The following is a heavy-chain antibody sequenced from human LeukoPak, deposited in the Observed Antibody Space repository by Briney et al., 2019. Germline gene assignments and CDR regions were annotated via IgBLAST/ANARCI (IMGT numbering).Heavy chain of an antibody. J-gene: IGHJ4*02. V-gene: IGHV5-51*01. CDR3: ARQEAVAPDY. Sequence: GESLKISCKGSGYSFTRNWIAWVRQMPGKGLEWMGVIYPGDSDTRYSPSFQGQVTISADKSISTAYLQWSSLKASDTAMYYCARQEAVAPDYWGQGTLVTVSS. CDR1: GYSFTRNW. CDR2: IYPGDSDT. D-gene: IGHD6-19*01.